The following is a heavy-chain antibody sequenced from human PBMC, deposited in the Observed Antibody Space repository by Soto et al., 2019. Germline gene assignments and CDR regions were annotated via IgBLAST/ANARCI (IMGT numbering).Heavy chain of an antibody. CDR2: ISAYNGNT. D-gene: IGHD1-26*01. V-gene: IGHV1-18*01. CDR1: GYTFTSYG. Sequence: ASVKVSCKASGYTFTSYGISWVRQAPGQGLEWMGWISAYNGNTNYAQKLQGRVTMTRNTSISTAYMELSSLRSEDTAVYYCAREVDSGSYPLGMDVWGQGTTVTVSS. J-gene: IGHJ6*02. CDR3: AREVDSGSYPLGMDV.